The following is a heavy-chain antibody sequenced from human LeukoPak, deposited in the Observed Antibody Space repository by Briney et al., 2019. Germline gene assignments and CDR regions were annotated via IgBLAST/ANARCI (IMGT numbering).Heavy chain of an antibody. CDR2: ISSSSSYI. Sequence: GGSLRLSCTASGFTFSSYSMNWVRQAPGKGLEWVSSISSSSSYIYYADSVKGRFTISRDNAKNSLYLQMNSLRAEDTAVYYCARAGIAVAGNYWGQGTLVTVSS. J-gene: IGHJ4*02. CDR1: GFTFSSYS. V-gene: IGHV3-21*01. CDR3: ARAGIAVAGNY. D-gene: IGHD6-19*01.